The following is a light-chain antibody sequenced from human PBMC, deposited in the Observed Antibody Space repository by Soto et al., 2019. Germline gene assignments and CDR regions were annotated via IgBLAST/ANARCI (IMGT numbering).Light chain of an antibody. CDR3: QQVNSYPLT. J-gene: IGKJ4*01. V-gene: IGKV1-9*01. CDR2: ATS. Sequence: DIQLTQSPSFLSASVGDRVTITCRASQDIANYLAWYQQKPGKAPKFLIYATSTFQSGLPSRFSGSASGTEFTLTISSLQPEDFATYYCQQVNSYPLTFGGGTKVDIK. CDR1: QDIANY.